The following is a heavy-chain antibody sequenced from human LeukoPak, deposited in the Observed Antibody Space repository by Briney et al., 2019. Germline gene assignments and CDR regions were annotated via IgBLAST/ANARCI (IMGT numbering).Heavy chain of an antibody. D-gene: IGHD5-12*01. J-gene: IGHJ4*02. Sequence: PGGSLRLSCAASGFTFSSYSMNWVRQAPGKGLEWVANIKQDGSEKYYVDSVKGRFTISRDNAKNSLYLQMNSLRAEDTAVYYCARFISLSRGYRYFDYWGQGTLVTVSS. CDR3: ARFISLSRGYRYFDY. CDR1: GFTFSSYS. V-gene: IGHV3-7*01. CDR2: IKQDGSEK.